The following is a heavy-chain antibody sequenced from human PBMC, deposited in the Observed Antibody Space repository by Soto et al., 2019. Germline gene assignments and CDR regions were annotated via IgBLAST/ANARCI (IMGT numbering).Heavy chain of an antibody. V-gene: IGHV1-69*13. J-gene: IGHJ6*02. Sequence: SVKVSCKASGGTFSSYAISWVRQAPGQGLEWMGGIIPIFGTANYAQKFQGRVTITADESTSTAYMELSSLRPEDTAVYYCAIRRPDYDFWSGYSPFYYYYGMDVWGQGTTVTLSS. CDR3: AIRRPDYDFWSGYSPFYYYYGMDV. CDR1: GGTFSSYA. CDR2: IIPIFGTA. D-gene: IGHD3-3*01.